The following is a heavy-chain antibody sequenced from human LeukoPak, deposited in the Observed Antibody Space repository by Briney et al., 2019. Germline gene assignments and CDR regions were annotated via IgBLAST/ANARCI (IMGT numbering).Heavy chain of an antibody. Sequence: PGGSLRLSCAASGFTVSTNYMSWVRQAPGKGLEWVSVIYSGGSTYYADSVKGRFTISRDNSKNTLYLQMNSLRAEDTAVYYCARGKGNIVVAPGDYWGQGTLVTVSS. V-gene: IGHV3-66*01. J-gene: IGHJ4*02. D-gene: IGHD2-21*01. CDR2: IYSGGST. CDR1: GFTVSTNY. CDR3: ARGKGNIVVAPGDY.